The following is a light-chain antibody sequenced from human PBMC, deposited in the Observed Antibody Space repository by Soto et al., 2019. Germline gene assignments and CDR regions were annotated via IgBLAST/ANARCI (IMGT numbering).Light chain of an antibody. Sequence: QTVVTQEPSFSVSPGRTVTLTCGLSSGSVSTSYYPSWYQQTPGQAPRTLIYNTNTRSSGVPDRFSGSILGNKAALTITGAQADDEYDYYCVLYMSSGTWVFGGGTKVTVL. V-gene: IGLV8-61*01. J-gene: IGLJ3*02. CDR2: NTN. CDR1: SGSVSTSYY. CDR3: VLYMSSGTWV.